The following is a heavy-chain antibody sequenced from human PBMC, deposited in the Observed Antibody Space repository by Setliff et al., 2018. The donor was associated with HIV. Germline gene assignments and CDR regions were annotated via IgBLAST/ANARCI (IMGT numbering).Heavy chain of an antibody. V-gene: IGHV1-18*01. CDR1: GYSFTAYG. CDR3: AREGVREPPSNTLYYGMDV. Sequence: ASVKVSCKASGYSFTAYGISWVRQAPGQGFEWMGWISTYNGQRNYAQKVQGRVTFTTDTSTSTAYMELRSLRSDDTAVYYCAREGVREPPSNTLYYGMDVWGQGTTVTVSS. D-gene: IGHD3-10*01. CDR2: ISTYNGQR. J-gene: IGHJ6*02.